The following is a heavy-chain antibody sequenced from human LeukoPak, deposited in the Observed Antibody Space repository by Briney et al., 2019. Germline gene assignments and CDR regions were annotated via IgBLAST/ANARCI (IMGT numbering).Heavy chain of an antibody. CDR3: ARGRYYGMDV. V-gene: IGHV3-74*01. CDR2: ISPTGSTT. Sequence: GGSLRLSCTASGFSFSGHWMHWARQLPGKGLVWVSRISPTGSTTSYADSVKGRFTISRDNAKNTLSLQVNSLRAEDTAVYFCARGRYYGMDVWGQGTTVTVSS. J-gene: IGHJ6*02. CDR1: GFSFSGHW.